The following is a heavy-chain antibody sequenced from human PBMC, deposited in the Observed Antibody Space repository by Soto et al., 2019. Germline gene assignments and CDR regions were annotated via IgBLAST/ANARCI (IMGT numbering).Heavy chain of an antibody. V-gene: IGHV4-34*01. D-gene: IGHD2-2*01. J-gene: IGHJ4*02. CDR2: INHSGST. CDR1: GGSFSGYY. Sequence: PSEILSLTCAVYGGSFSGYYWRWIRQPPGKGLEWIGEINHSGSTNYNPSLKSRVTISVDTSKNQFSLKLSAVTAADTAVYYCARRVLGPDNCSSTSCYRVDIDYWGQGTLVTVSS. CDR3: ARRVLGPDNCSSTSCYRVDIDY.